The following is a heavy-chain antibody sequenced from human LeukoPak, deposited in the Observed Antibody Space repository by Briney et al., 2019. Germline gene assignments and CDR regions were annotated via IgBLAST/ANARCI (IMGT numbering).Heavy chain of an antibody. D-gene: IGHD3-9*01. CDR1: GGTFSSYA. Sequence: EASVKVSCKASGGTFSSYAISWVRQAPGQGLEWMGGIIPIFGTANYAQKLQGRVTITADKSTSTAYMELSSLRSEDTAVYYCARVGPYYDILTGPPGRAFDIWGQGTMVTVSS. CDR2: IIPIFGTA. CDR3: ARVGPYYDILTGPPGRAFDI. J-gene: IGHJ3*02. V-gene: IGHV1-69*06.